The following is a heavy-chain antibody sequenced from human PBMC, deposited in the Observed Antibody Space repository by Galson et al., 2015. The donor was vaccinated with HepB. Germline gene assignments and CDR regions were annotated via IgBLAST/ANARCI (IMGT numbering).Heavy chain of an antibody. J-gene: IGHJ4*02. V-gene: IGHV3-33*01. CDR1: GFIFSNYG. Sequence: SLRLSCAASGFIFSNYGVHWVRQAPGKGLEWLAVIRHDGTSTYYTDSVKGRFTISRDNSKNTLYLQMNSLSAEDTAVYYCARDYESGLNMDYWGQGTLVTVSS. CDR2: IRHDGTST. CDR3: ARDYESGLNMDY. D-gene: IGHD1-26*01.